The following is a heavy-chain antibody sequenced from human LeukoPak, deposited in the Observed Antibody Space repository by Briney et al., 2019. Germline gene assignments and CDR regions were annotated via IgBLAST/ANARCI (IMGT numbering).Heavy chain of an antibody. Sequence: GGSLRLSCAASGFTFSDSAMHWVRQAYGKGLEWVGRIGKKANNYATAYAASVKGRFTISRDDSKNTAYLQMNSLKTEDTAVYYCTRRGSSSSHAFDIWGQGTMVTVSS. CDR1: GFTFSDSA. CDR3: TRRGSSSSHAFDI. D-gene: IGHD6-13*01. V-gene: IGHV3-73*01. CDR2: IGKKANNYAT. J-gene: IGHJ3*02.